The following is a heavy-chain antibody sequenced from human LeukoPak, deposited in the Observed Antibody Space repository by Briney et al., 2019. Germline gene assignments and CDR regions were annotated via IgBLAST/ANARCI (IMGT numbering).Heavy chain of an antibody. CDR1: GGSISSGGYS. CDR2: INHRGKT. D-gene: IGHD4-11*01. V-gene: IGHV4-30-2*01. J-gene: IGHJ4*02. CDR3: ARFSGYNNYPG. Sequence: SQTLSLTCAVSGGSISSGGYSWSWIRQPPGKGLEWIGEINHRGKTNYNPSLKSRVTISVDTSKNQFSLNLRSVTAADTAVYYCARFSGYNNYPGWGQGTLVTVSS.